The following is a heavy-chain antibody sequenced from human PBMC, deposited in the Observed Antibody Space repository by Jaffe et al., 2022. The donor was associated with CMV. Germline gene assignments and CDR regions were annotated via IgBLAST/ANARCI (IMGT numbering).Heavy chain of an antibody. J-gene: IGHJ5*02. V-gene: IGHV4-39*01. Sequence: QLQLQESGPGLVKPSETLSLTCTVSGGSISSSSYYWGWIRQPPGKGLEWIGSIYYSGSTYYNPSLKSRVTISVDTSKNQFSLKLSSVTAADTAVYYCARHSFYTMAGLQSSFDPWGQGTLVTVSS. CDR1: GGSISSSSYY. D-gene: IGHD3-10*01. CDR3: ARHSFYTMAGLQSSFDP. CDR2: IYYSGST.